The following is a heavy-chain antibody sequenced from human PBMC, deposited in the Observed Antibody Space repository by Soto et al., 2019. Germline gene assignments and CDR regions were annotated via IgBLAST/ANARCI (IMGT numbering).Heavy chain of an antibody. CDR2: INTGNGNT. CDR1: GFTFTTYA. J-gene: IGHJ4*02. V-gene: IGHV1-3*04. D-gene: IGHD3-22*01. Sequence: GASVKVSCKASGFTFTTYAMHWVRQAPGQRLEWMGWINTGNGNTKYSQNFQGRFTISRDNSKSSVFLQMNSLRVEDTAIYYCVRERFFYDMTGQEDWGQGTQVTVSS. CDR3: VRERFFYDMTGQED.